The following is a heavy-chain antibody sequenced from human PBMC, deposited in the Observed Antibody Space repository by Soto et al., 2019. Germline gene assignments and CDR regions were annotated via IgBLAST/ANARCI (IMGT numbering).Heavy chain of an antibody. D-gene: IGHD2-15*01. CDR3: ARDDCSGGSCYRPLDY. V-gene: IGHV1-3*01. Sequence: QVQLVQSGAEVKKPGASVKVSCKASGYTFTSYAMHWVRQAPGQRLEWMGWINAGNGNTKYSQKFQGRVTITRDTSASTAYMELSSLRSEDTAVYYCARDDCSGGSCYRPLDYWGQGTLVTVSS. J-gene: IGHJ4*02. CDR1: GYTFTSYA. CDR2: INAGNGNT.